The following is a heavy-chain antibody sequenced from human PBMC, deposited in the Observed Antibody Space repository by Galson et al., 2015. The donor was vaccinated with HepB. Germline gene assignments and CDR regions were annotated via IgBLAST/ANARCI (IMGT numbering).Heavy chain of an antibody. CDR2: ISARTITT. V-gene: IGHV3-48*02. CDR1: GFTFSGYG. Sequence: SLRLSCATSGFTFSGYGMMWVRQAPGKGLEWVSHISARTITTYYADSVKGRFTISRDNAQNSLYLQMNSLRDEDTAVYYCAAPYYHDSSGQHLDKNNNWFDPWGQGTLVTVSS. D-gene: IGHD3-22*01. CDR3: AAPYYHDSSGQHLDKNNNWFDP. J-gene: IGHJ5*02.